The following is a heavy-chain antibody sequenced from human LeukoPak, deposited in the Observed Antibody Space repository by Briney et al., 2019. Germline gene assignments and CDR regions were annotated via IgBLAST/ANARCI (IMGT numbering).Heavy chain of an antibody. CDR2: ISPNSDDT. CDR1: GFTFTDYY. J-gene: IGHJ3*02. Sequence: ASVKVSCTASGFTFTDYYVHWVRQAPGQGLEWMGWISPNSDDTRSAQRFQGRVSMTRDTSISTAYMELSSLTSDDTAIYYYARDDGRLSTNAFDIWGQGTMVTVSS. D-gene: IGHD2-2*01. V-gene: IGHV1-2*02. CDR3: ARDDGRLSTNAFDI.